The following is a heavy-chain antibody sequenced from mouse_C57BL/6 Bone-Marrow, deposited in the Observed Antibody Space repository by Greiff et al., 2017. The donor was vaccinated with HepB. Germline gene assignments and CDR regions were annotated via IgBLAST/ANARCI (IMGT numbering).Heavy chain of an antibody. CDR1: GFTFSDYG. V-gene: IGHV5-17*01. CDR2: ISSGSSTI. D-gene: IGHD1-2*01. Sequence: EVKLEESGGGLVKPGGSLKLSCAASGFTFSDYGMHWVRQAPEKGLEWVAYISSGSSTIYYADTVKGRFTISRDNAKNTLFLQMTSLRSEDTAMYYCARPPTTTARYFDVWGTGTTVTVSS. J-gene: IGHJ1*03. CDR3: ARPPTTTARYFDV.